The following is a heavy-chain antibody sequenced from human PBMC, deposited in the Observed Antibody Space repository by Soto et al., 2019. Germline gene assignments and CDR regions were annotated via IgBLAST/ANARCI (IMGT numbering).Heavy chain of an antibody. CDR1: GFNFNSYT. CDR2: ISSSGYI. Sequence: EVQLVESGGGLVKPGGCLRLSCAASGFNFNSYTITWVRQAPGKRLEWLSSISSSGYIFSTDSVRGRFTISRDNAKNSVYLQINSLRAEDTAVYFCARDCSGGSCYPGMDVWGQGTTVTVSS. J-gene: IGHJ6*02. V-gene: IGHV3-21*01. CDR3: ARDCSGGSCYPGMDV. D-gene: IGHD2-15*01.